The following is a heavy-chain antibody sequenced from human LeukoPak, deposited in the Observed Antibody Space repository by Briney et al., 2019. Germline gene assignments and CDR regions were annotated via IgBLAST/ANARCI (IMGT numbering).Heavy chain of an antibody. J-gene: IGHJ4*02. Sequence: PGGSLRLSCAASGFTFSSYGMHWVRQAPGKGLEWVAFIRYDGSNKYYADSVKGRFTISRDNSKNTLYLQMNSLRAEDTAVYYCAKDARDVVYGDPYFDYWGQGTLVTVSS. V-gene: IGHV3-30*02. CDR1: GFTFSSYG. CDR3: AKDARDVVYGDPYFDY. CDR2: IRYDGSNK. D-gene: IGHD4-17*01.